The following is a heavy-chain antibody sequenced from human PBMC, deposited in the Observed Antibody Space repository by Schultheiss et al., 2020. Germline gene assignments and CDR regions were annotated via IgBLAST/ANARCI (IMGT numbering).Heavy chain of an antibody. CDR2: FYDSGST. J-gene: IGHJ3*02. CDR1: GGSISSSSYY. Sequence: SETLSLTCTVSGGSISSSSYYWGWIRQPPGKGLEWIGSFYDSGSTFYNPSLKSRVTISLDTSKNQFSLKVTSVTAADTAVYYCARENPNYYGSGSYGAFDIWGQGTMVTVSS. CDR3: ARENPNYYGSGSYGAFDI. V-gene: IGHV4-39*07. D-gene: IGHD3-10*01.